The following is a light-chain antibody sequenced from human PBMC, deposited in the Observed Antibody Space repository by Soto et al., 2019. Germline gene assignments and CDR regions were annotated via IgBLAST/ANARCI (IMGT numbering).Light chain of an antibody. J-gene: IGKJ1*01. Sequence: IQVTQSPSSVPASVGDIVTITCRASQPISSWLAWYQQKPGQPPNLLIYSASTLRSGVPSRFSGSESGTEFTLTVSSLQPEDFATYYCLQDHDDSWTFGQGSKVDVK. V-gene: IGKV1-12*01. CDR2: SAS. CDR3: LQDHDDSWT. CDR1: QPISSW.